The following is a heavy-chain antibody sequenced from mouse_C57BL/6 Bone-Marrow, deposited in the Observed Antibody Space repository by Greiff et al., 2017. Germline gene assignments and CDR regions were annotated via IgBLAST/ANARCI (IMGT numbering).Heavy chain of an antibody. CDR1: GFTFSDYY. CDR2: ISNGGGST. V-gene: IGHV5-12*01. Sequence: EVKLVESGGGLVQPGGSLKLSCAASGFTFSDYYMYWVRQTPEKRLEWVAYISNGGGSTYYPDTVKGRFTISRDNAKNTLYLQMSRLKSEDTAMYYCARRMGRTRYYAMDYWGQGTSVTVSS. CDR3: ARRMGRTRYYAMDY. D-gene: IGHD1-1*01. J-gene: IGHJ4*01.